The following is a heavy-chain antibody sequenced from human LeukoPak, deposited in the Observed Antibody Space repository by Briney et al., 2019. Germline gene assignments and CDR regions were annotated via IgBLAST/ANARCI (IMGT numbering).Heavy chain of an antibody. CDR1: GFIFSDYS. CDR3: ARFGSGGSGTPAHYFDY. Sequence: GGSLRLSCAASGFIFSDYSMNWVRQAPGQGLDWVSSISSRSGYIYYAESVKGRFTISRDNSKNTLYLQMNSLRAEDTAVYYCARFGSGGSGTPAHYFDYWGQGTLVTVSS. D-gene: IGHD2-15*01. V-gene: IGHV3-21*04. CDR2: ISSRSGYI. J-gene: IGHJ4*02.